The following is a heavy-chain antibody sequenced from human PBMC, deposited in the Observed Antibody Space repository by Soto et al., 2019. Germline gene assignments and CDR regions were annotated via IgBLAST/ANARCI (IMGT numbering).Heavy chain of an antibody. Sequence: EVQLVESGGGLVQPGGSLRLSCVASGFTFNIYWMHWVRQAPGKGLEWVSRIDNDGSATTYADSVKGRFTISRDNAKNTLFLQMNTLRVDDTALYYCARDNWNSYWGQGTLVTVSS. V-gene: IGHV3-74*01. CDR2: IDNDGSAT. CDR3: ARDNWNSY. CDR1: GFTFNIYW. D-gene: IGHD1-1*01. J-gene: IGHJ4*02.